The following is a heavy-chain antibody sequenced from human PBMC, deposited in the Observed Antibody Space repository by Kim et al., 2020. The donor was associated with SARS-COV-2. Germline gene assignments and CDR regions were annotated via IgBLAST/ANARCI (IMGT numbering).Heavy chain of an antibody. D-gene: IGHD3-16*01. CDR1: GYSFTSYW. Sequence: GESLKISCKGSGYSFTSYWISWVRQMPGKGLEWMGRIDLSDSYTNYSPSFQGHVTISANKSISTAYLQWSSLKASDTAMYYGARFFTCSRGWFDYWGQGTLVTVSS. J-gene: IGHJ5*01. V-gene: IGHV5-10-1*01. CDR3: ARFFTCSRGWFDY. CDR2: IDLSDSYT.